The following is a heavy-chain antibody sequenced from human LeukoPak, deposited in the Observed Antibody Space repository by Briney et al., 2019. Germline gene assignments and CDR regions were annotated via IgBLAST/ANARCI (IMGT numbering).Heavy chain of an antibody. D-gene: IGHD6-19*01. Sequence: SETLSLTCTVSGGSISSYYWSWLRQPPGKGLEWIGYIYYSGSTNYNPSLKSRVSISVDTSKNQFSLKLSSVTAADTALYYCARQKGYSSGWYYFDYWGQGTLVTVSS. CDR3: ARQKGYSSGWYYFDY. V-gene: IGHV4-59*08. J-gene: IGHJ4*02. CDR1: GGSISSYY. CDR2: IYYSGST.